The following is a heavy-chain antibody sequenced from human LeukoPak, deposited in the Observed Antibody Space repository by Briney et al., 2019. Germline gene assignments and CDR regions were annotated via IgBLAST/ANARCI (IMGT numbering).Heavy chain of an antibody. Sequence: GGSLRLSCAASGFTFRNDAMSWVCQAPGKGLEWVSTISGSGVDTDYADSVKDRFPISRDNSRNTLYLQMNSLRAEDTAVYYCAKHQDWTVTVPDYWGQGTLVTVSS. D-gene: IGHD4-17*01. CDR2: ISGSGVDT. J-gene: IGHJ4*02. CDR3: AKHQDWTVTVPDY. CDR1: GFTFRNDA. V-gene: IGHV3-23*01.